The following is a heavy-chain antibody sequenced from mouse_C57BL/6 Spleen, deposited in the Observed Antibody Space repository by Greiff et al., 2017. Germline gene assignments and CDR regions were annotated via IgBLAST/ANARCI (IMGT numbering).Heavy chain of an antibody. D-gene: IGHD1-1*01. Sequence: VQLQQSGAELVRPGASVKLSCTASGFNIKDDYMHWVKQRPEQGLEWIGWIDPENGDTEYASKFKGKATITAGTSSNTAFLQLSSLTSEDTAVYYGAIYYYGSPYFDDWGQGTTLTVSS. CDR2: IDPENGDT. CDR1: GFNIKDDY. CDR3: AIYYYGSPYFDD. V-gene: IGHV14-4*01. J-gene: IGHJ2*01.